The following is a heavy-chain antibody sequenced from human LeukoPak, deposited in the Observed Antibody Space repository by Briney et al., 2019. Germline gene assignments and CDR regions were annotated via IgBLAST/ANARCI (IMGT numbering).Heavy chain of an antibody. Sequence: PSETLSLTCTVSGGSISSYYWSWIRQPPGKGLEWIGYIYYSGSANYNPSLKRRVTISVDTSKNQFSLKLSSVTAADTAVYYCARGGRAYYDILTGHHYYYYMDVWGKGTTVTVSS. CDR3: ARGGRAYYDILTGHHYYYYMDV. D-gene: IGHD3-9*01. CDR1: GGSISSYY. V-gene: IGHV4-59*01. CDR2: IYYSGSA. J-gene: IGHJ6*03.